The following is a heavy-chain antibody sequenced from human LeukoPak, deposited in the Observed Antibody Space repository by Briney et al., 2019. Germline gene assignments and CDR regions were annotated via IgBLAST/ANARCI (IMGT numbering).Heavy chain of an antibody. J-gene: IGHJ5*02. CDR1: GGSISNYY. CDR2: IYTSGST. V-gene: IGHV4-4*07. Sequence: SETLSLTCTVSGGSISNYYWSWIRQPAGKGLEWIGRIYTSGSTKYNPSHKSRVTMSVDTSKNQFSLKLSSVTAADTAVYYCARSYYGDNWFDPWGQGTLVTVSS. CDR3: ARSYYGDNWFDP. D-gene: IGHD3-10*01.